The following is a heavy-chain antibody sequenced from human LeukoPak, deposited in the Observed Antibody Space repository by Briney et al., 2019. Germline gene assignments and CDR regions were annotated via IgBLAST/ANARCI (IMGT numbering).Heavy chain of an antibody. D-gene: IGHD2-2*01. CDR3: ARDRGIVIEPAVYGMDV. V-gene: IGHV4-31*03. J-gene: IGHJ6*02. Sequence: SQTLSLTCSVSGGSISSVGYYWSWISQLPGKGLEWIGYIFYSGSTHYNPSLRGRVTISIDTSKNQFSLNLSSVTAADTAVYYCARDRGIVIEPAVYGMDVWGQGTTVTVSS. CDR2: IFYSGST. CDR1: GGSISSVGYY.